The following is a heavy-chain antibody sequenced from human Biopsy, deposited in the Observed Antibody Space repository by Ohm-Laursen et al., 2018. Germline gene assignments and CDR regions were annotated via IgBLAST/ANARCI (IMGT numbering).Heavy chain of an antibody. Sequence: SHTLSLTSTVSAGSISSDHWSWIRQTPGQGLEWIGYFYYSGSTNYNPSLKSRVTISVDTDKNLYSLRLNSMTAAATAVYYWARAKNSTGWPYYYFYGMDVWGQGTTVTVSS. J-gene: IGHJ6*02. V-gene: IGHV4-59*07. CDR2: FYYSGST. CDR3: ARAKNSTGWPYYYFYGMDV. D-gene: IGHD2/OR15-2a*01. CDR1: AGSISSDH.